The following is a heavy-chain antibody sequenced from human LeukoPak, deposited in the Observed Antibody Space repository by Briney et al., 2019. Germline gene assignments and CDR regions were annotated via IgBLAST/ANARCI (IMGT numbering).Heavy chain of an antibody. CDR3: ARDRLTSGSYFFDY. J-gene: IGHJ4*02. D-gene: IGHD1-26*01. Sequence: GGSLRLSCAASAFTFSDYSMDWVRQAPGKGLEWISYISGRSSTIYYADSVRGRFTISRDNAKNSMYLQMNSLRAEDTAVYYCARDRLTSGSYFFDYWGQGTLVTVSS. CDR1: AFTFSDYS. V-gene: IGHV3-48*01. CDR2: ISGRSSTI.